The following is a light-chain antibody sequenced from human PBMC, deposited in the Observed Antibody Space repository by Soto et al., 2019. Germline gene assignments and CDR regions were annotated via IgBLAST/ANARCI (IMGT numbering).Light chain of an antibody. CDR1: SSDVGSYNR. Sequence: QSALTQPPSVSGSPGQSVTISCTGTSSDVGSYNRVSWYQQPPGTAPKLMICQVSNRPSGVPDRCSGSKSGNTASLTISGLEAEDEADYYCGSYTSSGTWVFGGGTKLTVL. CDR3: GSYTSSGTWV. V-gene: IGLV2-18*02. CDR2: QVS. J-gene: IGLJ3*02.